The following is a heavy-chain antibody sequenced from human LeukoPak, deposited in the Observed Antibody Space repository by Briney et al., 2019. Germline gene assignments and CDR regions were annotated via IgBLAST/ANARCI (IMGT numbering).Heavy chain of an antibody. J-gene: IGHJ4*02. CDR1: GFTFSSYA. V-gene: IGHV3-30-3*01. CDR3: ARGQEYYYDSSAYSKFDY. CDR2: ISYDGSNK. D-gene: IGHD3-22*01. Sequence: SGGSLRLSCAASGFTFSSYAMHWVRQAPGKGLEWVAVISYDGSNKYYADSVKGRFTISRDNSRNTLYLQMNSLRAEDTALYYCARGQEYYYDSSAYSKFDYWGQGTLVTVSS.